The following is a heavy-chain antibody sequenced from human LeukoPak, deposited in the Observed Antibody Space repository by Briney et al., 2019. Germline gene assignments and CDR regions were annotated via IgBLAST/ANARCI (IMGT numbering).Heavy chain of an antibody. D-gene: IGHD3-9*01. CDR1: GGSFSGYY. Sequence: SETLSLTCAVYGGSFSGYYWSWIRQPPEKGLEWIGEINHSGSTNYNPSLKSRVTISVDTSKNQFSLKLSSVTAADTAVYYCARLHFDYSYYFDYWGQGTLVTVSS. J-gene: IGHJ4*02. V-gene: IGHV4-34*01. CDR3: ARLHFDYSYYFDY. CDR2: INHSGST.